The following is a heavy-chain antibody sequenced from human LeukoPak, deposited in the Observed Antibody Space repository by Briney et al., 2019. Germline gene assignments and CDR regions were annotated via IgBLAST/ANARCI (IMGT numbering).Heavy chain of an antibody. V-gene: IGHV3-9*01. Sequence: GRSLRLSCAASGLTFDDYAMHWVRQAPGKGLEWVSCISWNSGSIGYADSVKGRFTISRDNAKNSLYLQMNSLRAEDTALYYCAKDINDYSSHGGFDYWGQGTLVTVSS. J-gene: IGHJ4*02. CDR3: AKDINDYSSHGGFDY. CDR1: GLTFDDYA. D-gene: IGHD4-11*01. CDR2: ISWNSGSI.